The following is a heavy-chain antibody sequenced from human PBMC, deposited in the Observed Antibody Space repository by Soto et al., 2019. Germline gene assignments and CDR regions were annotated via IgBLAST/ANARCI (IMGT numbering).Heavy chain of an antibody. V-gene: IGHV1-18*01. J-gene: IGHJ3*02. D-gene: IGHD4-4*01. Sequence: QGQLVQSGAEVKKPGASVKVSCKASGYKFSSYALSWVRQAAGQGLEWLGWISVDSGNTKYVQSLQDRLSMTTDTSTSTAYMELTSLRSEDTAVYYCARRNNAFHIWGQGTMVTVSS. CDR3: ARRNNAFHI. CDR2: ISVDSGNT. CDR1: GYKFSSYA.